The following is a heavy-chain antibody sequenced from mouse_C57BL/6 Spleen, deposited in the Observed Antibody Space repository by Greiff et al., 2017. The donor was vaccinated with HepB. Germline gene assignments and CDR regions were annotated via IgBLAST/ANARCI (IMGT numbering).Heavy chain of an antibody. J-gene: IGHJ4*01. CDR1: GFTFSDYG. V-gene: IGHV5-15*01. Sequence: EVQGVESGGGLVQPGGSLKLSCAASGFTFSDYGMAWVRQAPRKGPEWVAFISNLAYSIYYADTVTGRFTISRENAKNTLYLEMSSLRSEDTAMYYCARSYDGYLYAMDYWGQGTSVTVSS. CDR3: ARSYDGYLYAMDY. CDR2: ISNLAYSI. D-gene: IGHD2-3*01.